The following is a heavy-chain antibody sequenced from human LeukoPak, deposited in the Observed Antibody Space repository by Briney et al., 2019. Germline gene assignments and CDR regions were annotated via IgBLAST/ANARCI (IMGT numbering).Heavy chain of an antibody. Sequence: SGGSLRLSCAASGFTFSSYAMSWVRQAPGKGLEWVSAISGSGGSTYYADSVKGRFTISRDNSKNTLYLQMNSLRAEDTAVYYCAKDQTLNTAMVIDAFDIWGQGTMVTVSS. CDR1: GFTFSSYA. CDR3: AKDQTLNTAMVIDAFDI. CDR2: ISGSGGST. J-gene: IGHJ3*02. V-gene: IGHV3-23*01. D-gene: IGHD5-18*01.